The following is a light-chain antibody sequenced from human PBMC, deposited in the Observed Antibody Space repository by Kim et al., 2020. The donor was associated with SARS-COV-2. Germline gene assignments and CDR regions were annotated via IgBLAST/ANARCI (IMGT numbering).Light chain of an antibody. J-gene: IGLJ1*01. CDR3: LIWHNGAYV. CDR2: YKSDSDR. Sequence: QPVLTQPSSLSASPGASASLTCTLPSGINFATYRIYWYQQKPGSPPQYVLNYKSDSDRQQGSGVPSRFSGSKDASANAGILLISGLQSEDEADYFCLIWHNGAYVFGSGTKVTVL. V-gene: IGLV5-45*03. CDR1: SGINFATYR.